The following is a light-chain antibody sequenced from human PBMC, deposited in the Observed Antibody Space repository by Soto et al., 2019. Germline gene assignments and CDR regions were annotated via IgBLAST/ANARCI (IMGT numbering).Light chain of an antibody. V-gene: IGLV1-40*01. Sequence: QSVLTQPPSVSAAPGQRGTISCTGSSSNIGSRYAVHWYQQLPGTAPKLLIYGDSNRPSGVPDRFSGSKSGTSASLAITGLQAEDEADYYCQSYDSSLSAVVFGGGTKVTVL. CDR2: GDS. CDR1: SSNIGSRYA. CDR3: QSYDSSLSAVV. J-gene: IGLJ2*01.